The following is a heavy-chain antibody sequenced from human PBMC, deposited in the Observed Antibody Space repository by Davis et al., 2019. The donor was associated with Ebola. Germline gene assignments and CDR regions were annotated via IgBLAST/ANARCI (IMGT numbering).Heavy chain of an antibody. Sequence: AASVKVSCKASGFTFTSSAMQWVRQARGQRLEWIGWIVVGSGNTNYARKFQERVTITRDMSTSTAYMELSSLRSEDTAVYYCAAAIAARLPDYWGQGTLVTVSS. CDR3: AAAIAARLPDY. CDR1: GFTFTSSA. J-gene: IGHJ4*02. D-gene: IGHD6-6*01. V-gene: IGHV1-58*02. CDR2: IVVGSGNT.